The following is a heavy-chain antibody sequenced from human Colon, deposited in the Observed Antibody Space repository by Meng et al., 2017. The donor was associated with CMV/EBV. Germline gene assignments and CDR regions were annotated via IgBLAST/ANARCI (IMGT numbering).Heavy chain of an antibody. CDR2: IASHKSQI. J-gene: IGHJ4*02. Sequence: GESLKISCAASGFTFASHTMTWVRQAPGKGLEWVSSIASHKSQIYYADSVKGRFTISRGDAQNSLHLQMNSLRAEDSAVYYCARVEGSVTSPLDYWGQGTLVTVSS. CDR1: GFTFASHT. V-gene: IGHV3-21*01. D-gene: IGHD4-17*01. CDR3: ARVEGSVTSPLDY.